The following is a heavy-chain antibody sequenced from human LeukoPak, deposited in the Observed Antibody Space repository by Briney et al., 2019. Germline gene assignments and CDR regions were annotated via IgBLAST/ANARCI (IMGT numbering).Heavy chain of an antibody. Sequence: GGSLRLSCAASGFTFSSYSMNWVRQAPGKGLEWVSYISSSSGNIFYADSVKGRFTISGDNAKNSLYLQMNSLRAEDTAVYYCARDSRGPPVGYFDYWGQGTLVTVSS. D-gene: IGHD6-19*01. V-gene: IGHV3-48*01. J-gene: IGHJ4*02. CDR1: GFTFSSYS. CDR2: ISSSSGNI. CDR3: ARDSRGPPVGYFDY.